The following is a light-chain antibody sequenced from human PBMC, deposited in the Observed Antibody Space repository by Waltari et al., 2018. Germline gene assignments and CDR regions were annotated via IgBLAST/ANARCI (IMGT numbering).Light chain of an antibody. CDR1: SSDVGGYNY. V-gene: IGLV2-23*02. CDR3: CSYAGSSTDVV. Sequence: QSALTQPASLSGSPGQSITISCTGTSSDVGGYNYVSWYQQHPGNAPKLMIYDVSKRPSGISNRFSGSKSGNTASLTISGLQAEDEADYYCCSYAGSSTDVVFGGGTKLTIL. CDR2: DVS. J-gene: IGLJ2*01.